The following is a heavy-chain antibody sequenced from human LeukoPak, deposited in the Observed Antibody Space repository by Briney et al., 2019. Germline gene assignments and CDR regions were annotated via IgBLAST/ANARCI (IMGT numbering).Heavy chain of an antibody. V-gene: IGHV5-51*01. CDR1: GYSFTSYW. CDR2: IYPGDSDT. Sequence: GESLKISCKGSGYSFTSYWIGWVRQMPGKGLEWMGIIYPGDSDTRYSPSFQGQVTISADKSISTAYLQWSSLKASDTDMYYCARRCGGDCYNYYYGMDVWGQGTTVTVSS. CDR3: ARRCGGDCYNYYYGMDV. J-gene: IGHJ6*02. D-gene: IGHD2-21*02.